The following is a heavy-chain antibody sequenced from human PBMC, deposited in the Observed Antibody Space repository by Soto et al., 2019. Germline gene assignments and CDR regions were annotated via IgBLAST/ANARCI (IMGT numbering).Heavy chain of an antibody. CDR3: TRSRGPLVY. D-gene: IGHD3-10*01. V-gene: IGHV2-5*02. CDR2: IYWDDDK. Sequence: QITLKESGPTLVKTTQTLTLTCTFSGFSLTSSGVGVGWIRQSPGKVLEHLALIYWDDDKRYSPSLKSRLTITKDISENQVVLTMTNMDPMDTGTYYCTRSRGPLVYWGRGAQATVSS. CDR1: GFSLTSSGVG. J-gene: IGHJ4*02.